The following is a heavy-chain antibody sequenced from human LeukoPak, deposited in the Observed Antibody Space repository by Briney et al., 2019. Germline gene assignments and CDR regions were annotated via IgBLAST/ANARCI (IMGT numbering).Heavy chain of an antibody. CDR3: ARSRITMPQIPGPIWFDP. CDR1: GYTFTGYY. CDR2: INPNSGGT. J-gene: IGHJ5*02. V-gene: IGHV1-2*02. D-gene: IGHD3-10*01. Sequence: ASVKVSCKASGYTFTGYYMHWVRQAPGQGLEWMGWINPNSGGTNYAQKFQGRVTMTRDTSISTAYMELSRLRSDDTAVYYCARSRITMPQIPGPIWFDPRGQGTLVTVSS.